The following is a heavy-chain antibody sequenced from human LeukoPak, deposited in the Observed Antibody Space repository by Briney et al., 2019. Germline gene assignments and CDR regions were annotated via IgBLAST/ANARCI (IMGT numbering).Heavy chain of an antibody. CDR3: ARVVHMRFDY. Sequence: SETLCLTCAVYGGSFSGYYWSWIRQPPGKGLEWIGEINHSGSTNYNPSLKSRVTISVDTSKNQFSLKLSSVTAADTAVYYCARVVHMRFDYWGQGTLVTVSS. V-gene: IGHV4-34*01. CDR1: GGSFSGYY. J-gene: IGHJ4*02. CDR2: INHSGST.